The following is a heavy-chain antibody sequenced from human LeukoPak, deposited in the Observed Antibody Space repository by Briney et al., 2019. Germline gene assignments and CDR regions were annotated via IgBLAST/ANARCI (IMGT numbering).Heavy chain of an antibody. CDR2: IYHSGST. CDR3: ARGGVRDILTGYHLDV. J-gene: IGHJ6*02. Sequence: SGTLSLTCAVSGGSISSSNWRSWVRQPPGKGLEWIGEIYHSGSTNYNPSLKSRVTISVDKSKNQFSLKLSSVTAADTAVYYCARGGVRDILTGYHLDVWGQGTTVTVSS. CDR1: GGSISSSNW. V-gene: IGHV4-4*02. D-gene: IGHD3-9*01.